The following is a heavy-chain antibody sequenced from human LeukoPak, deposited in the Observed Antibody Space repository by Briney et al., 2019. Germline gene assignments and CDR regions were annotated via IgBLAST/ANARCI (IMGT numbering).Heavy chain of an antibody. CDR1: GYTFTGYY. CDR2: INPNSGGT. V-gene: IGHV1-2*06. Sequence: ASVKVYCKASGYTFTGYYMHWVRQAPGQGLEWMGRINPNSGGTNYAQKFQGRVTMTRDTSISTAYMELSRLRSDDTAVYYCAMLIAVAGIYDYWGQGTLVTVSS. J-gene: IGHJ4*02. CDR3: AMLIAVAGIYDY. D-gene: IGHD6-19*01.